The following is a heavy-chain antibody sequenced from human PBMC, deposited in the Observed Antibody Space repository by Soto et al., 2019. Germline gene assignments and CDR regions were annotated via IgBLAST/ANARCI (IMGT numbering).Heavy chain of an antibody. Sequence: GSLRLSCAASGFTFSSYSMNWVRQAPGKGLEWVSYISSSSSTIYYADSVKGRFTISRDNAKNSLYLQMNSLRAEDTAVYYCAKFSRFLEWFLDYWGQGTPVTVSS. CDR2: ISSSSSTI. CDR3: AKFSRFLEWFLDY. D-gene: IGHD3-3*01. CDR1: GFTFSSYS. V-gene: IGHV3-48*01. J-gene: IGHJ4*02.